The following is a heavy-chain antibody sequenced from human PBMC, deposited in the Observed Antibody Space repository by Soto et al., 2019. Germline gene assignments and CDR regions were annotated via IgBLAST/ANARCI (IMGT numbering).Heavy chain of an antibody. D-gene: IGHD2-21*01. J-gene: IGHJ6*03. CDR1: GGSLSDYF. V-gene: IGHV4-34*01. Sequence: SETLSLTCVVPGGSLSDYFWSWIRQPPGMALEWIGEINHLGSINYNPSLKSRVTMSVDTSKNQFSLTLNSVTAADTATYYCARGGISHWAYFYYMDVWDRGTTVTGSS. CDR3: ARGGISHWAYFYYMDV. CDR2: INHLGSI.